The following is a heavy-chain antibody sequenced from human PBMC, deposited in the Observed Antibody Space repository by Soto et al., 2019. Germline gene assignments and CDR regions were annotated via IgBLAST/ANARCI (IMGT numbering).Heavy chain of an antibody. V-gene: IGHV3-30*03. D-gene: IGHD3-10*01. Sequence: SLRLSCAASGFTFSSYGMHWVRQAPGKGLEWVAVISYDGSNKYYADSVRGRFTISRDNSENTLFLQMNRLRADDTAVYYCTRDAISMVRGTDNWFDPWGQGTLVTVSS. CDR1: GFTFSSYG. J-gene: IGHJ5*02. CDR3: TRDAISMVRGTDNWFDP. CDR2: ISYDGSNK.